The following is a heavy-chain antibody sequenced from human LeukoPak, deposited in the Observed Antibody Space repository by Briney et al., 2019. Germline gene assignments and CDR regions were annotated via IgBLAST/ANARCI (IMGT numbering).Heavy chain of an antibody. CDR3: ARSSNCGGDCYSQTPPGY. V-gene: IGHV3-21*01. Sequence: PGGSLRLSCAASGFTFSSYSMNWVRQAPGKGLEWVSSISSSSSYIYYADSVEGRFTISRDNAKNSLYLQMNSLRAEDTAVYYCARSSNCGGDCYSQTPPGYWGQGTLVTVSS. CDR2: ISSSSSYI. J-gene: IGHJ4*02. D-gene: IGHD2-21*02. CDR1: GFTFSSYS.